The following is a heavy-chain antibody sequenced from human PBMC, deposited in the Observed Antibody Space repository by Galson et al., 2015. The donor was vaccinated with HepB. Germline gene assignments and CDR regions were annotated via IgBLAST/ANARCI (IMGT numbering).Heavy chain of an antibody. D-gene: IGHD1-26*01. CDR2: VIPIFGTA. CDR1: GGTFSSYP. Sequence: SVKVSCKASGGTFSSYPISWVRQAPGQGLEWMGGVIPIFGTANYAQKFQGRVTITADESTSTAYMELSSLRSEDTAVYYCARALRGDSGSYYGPYYLDYWGQGTLVTVSS. CDR3: ARALRGDSGSYYGPYYLDY. V-gene: IGHV1-69*13. J-gene: IGHJ4*02.